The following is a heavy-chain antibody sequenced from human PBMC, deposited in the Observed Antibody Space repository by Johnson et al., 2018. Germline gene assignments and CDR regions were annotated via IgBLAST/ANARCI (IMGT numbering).Heavy chain of an antibody. CDR3: AREAVLMATEGHDAFDI. D-gene: IGHD5-24*01. Sequence: VQLLESGGGVVQPGRSLRLSCAASGFTFSSYGMHWVRQAPGKGLEWVAVIWYDGSNKYYADSVKGRFTISRDNSKNTLYLQMNSLRAEDTAVYYCAREAVLMATEGHDAFDIWGQGTMVTVSS. CDR2: IWYDGSNK. CDR1: GFTFSSYG. J-gene: IGHJ3*02. V-gene: IGHV3-33*01.